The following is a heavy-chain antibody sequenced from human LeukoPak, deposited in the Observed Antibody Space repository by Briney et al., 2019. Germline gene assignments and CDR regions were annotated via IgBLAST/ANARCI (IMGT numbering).Heavy chain of an antibody. V-gene: IGHV3-30*18. D-gene: IGHD2-2*01. CDR1: GFTFSSYG. CDR2: ISYDGSNK. J-gene: IGHJ4*02. Sequence: TGGSLRLSCAASGFTFSSYGMHWVRQAPGKGLEWVAVISYDGSNKYYVDSVKGRFTISRDNSKNTVFLQMNSLRAEDTAVYYCAKGAAAQGSFDYWGQGTLVTVSS. CDR3: AKGAAAQGSFDY.